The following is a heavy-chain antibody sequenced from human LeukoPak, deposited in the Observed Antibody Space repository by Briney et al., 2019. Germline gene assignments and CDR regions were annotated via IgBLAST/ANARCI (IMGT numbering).Heavy chain of an antibody. CDR2: ISYDGSNK. D-gene: IGHD2-2*01. V-gene: IGHV3-30*04. J-gene: IGHJ4*02. Sequence: AGGSLRLSCAASGFTFSSYAMHWVRQAPGKGLEWVAVISYDGSNKYYADSVKGRFTISRDNSKNTLYLQMNSLRAEDTAVYYCARGGVVVPAAIPYWGQGTLVTVSS. CDR3: ARGGVVVPAAIPY. CDR1: GFTFSSYA.